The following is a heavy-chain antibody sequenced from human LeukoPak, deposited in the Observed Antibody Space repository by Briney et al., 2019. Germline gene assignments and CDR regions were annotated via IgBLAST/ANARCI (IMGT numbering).Heavy chain of an antibody. J-gene: IGHJ4*02. V-gene: IGHV3-48*04. Sequence: GGSLRLSCAASGFTFSSYSMTWVRQAPGKGLEWVSYISYSSSTIYYADSVKGRFTISRDNAKNSLYLQMNSLRAEDTAVYYCARDRGALTFDYWGQGTLVTVSS. CDR2: ISYSSSTI. CDR3: ARDRGALTFDY. CDR1: GFTFSSYS. D-gene: IGHD1-26*01.